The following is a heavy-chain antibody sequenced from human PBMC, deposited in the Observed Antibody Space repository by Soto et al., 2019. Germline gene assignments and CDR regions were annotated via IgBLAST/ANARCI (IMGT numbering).Heavy chain of an antibody. D-gene: IGHD3-10*01. V-gene: IGHV2-5*02. Sequence: QITLKESGPTLVKPTQTLTLTCTFSGFSLSTSGVGVGWIRQPRGKALEWLAVIYWDDDKRSSSSLKSRLTIPKDPSKNQVVLTMTNMDPVDTAKYYCAHHPYYGLGTYSFDYWGQGILVTVSS. CDR2: IYWDDDK. J-gene: IGHJ4*02. CDR1: GFSLSTSGVG. CDR3: AHHPYYGLGTYSFDY.